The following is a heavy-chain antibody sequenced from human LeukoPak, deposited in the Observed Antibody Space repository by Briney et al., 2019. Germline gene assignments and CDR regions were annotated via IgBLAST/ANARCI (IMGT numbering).Heavy chain of an antibody. V-gene: IGHV3-48*01. CDR3: ARGRGSCSGGTCYVDF. D-gene: IGHD2-15*01. CDR1: GFTFSSYI. J-gene: IGHJ4*02. Sequence: GGSLRLSCAASGFTFSSYIMNWVRQAPGKGLEWLSYISNGGSTIYYADSVKGRFSISRDNAKNSLWLQMSSLRAEDTAVYYCARGRGSCSGGTCYVDFWGQGTLVTVSS. CDR2: ISNGGSTI.